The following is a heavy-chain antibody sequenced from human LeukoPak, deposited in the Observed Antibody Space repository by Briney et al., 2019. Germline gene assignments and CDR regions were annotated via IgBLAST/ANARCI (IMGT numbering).Heavy chain of an antibody. J-gene: IGHJ6*02. Sequence: KPSETLSLTCTVSGGSISNYYWSWIRQPPGKGLEWIGYIHYSGSTNYNPSLKSRVTISVDTSKNQLSLKLTFMTAADTAVYYCARELGATVVNYGMDVWGQGTTVTVSS. CDR1: GGSISNYY. CDR2: IHYSGST. CDR3: ARELGATVVNYGMDV. D-gene: IGHD4-23*01. V-gene: IGHV4-59*01.